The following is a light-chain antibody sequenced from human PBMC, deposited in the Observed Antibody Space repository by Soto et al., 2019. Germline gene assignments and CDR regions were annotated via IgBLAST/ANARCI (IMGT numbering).Light chain of an antibody. CDR2: GAS. CDR3: QQYGSSIT. CDR1: QSVSSSY. V-gene: IGKV3-20*01. J-gene: IGKJ5*01. Sequence: EIVLTQSPGTLSLSPGERATLSCRASQSVSSSYLAWYQQKPGHAPRLLIYGASSRATGIPDRFSGSGSGTDIPLTISRLEPEDFAVYYCQQYGSSITFGQGTRLEIK.